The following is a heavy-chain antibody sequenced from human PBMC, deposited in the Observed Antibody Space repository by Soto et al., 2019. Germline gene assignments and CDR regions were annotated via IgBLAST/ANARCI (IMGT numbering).Heavy chain of an antibody. CDR2: ISAYNGNT. Sequence: ASVKVSCKASGYTFTSYGISWVRQAPGQGLEWMGWISAYNGNTNYAQKFQGWVTMTRDTSISTAYMELSRLRSDGTAVYYCARGDIVVVPAAIWVNYYYGMDVWG. J-gene: IGHJ6*02. CDR1: GYTFTSYG. D-gene: IGHD2-2*01. V-gene: IGHV1-18*01. CDR3: ARGDIVVVPAAIWVNYYYGMDV.